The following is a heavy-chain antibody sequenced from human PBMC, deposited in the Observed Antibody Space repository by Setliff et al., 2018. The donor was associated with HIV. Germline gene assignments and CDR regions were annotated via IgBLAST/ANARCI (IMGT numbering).Heavy chain of an antibody. J-gene: IGHJ4*01. Sequence: PSETLSLTCSVSGVSVNDYYWSWIRQPAGKGLEWIGRLYGGGTTNYNPSLKSRLTMSVDTSNNKFSLKLNSVTAADTAVYYCARDRDRKDTTYVRFDYWGHGILVTVSS. V-gene: IGHV4-4*07. CDR2: LYGGGTT. CDR3: ARDRDRKDTTYVRFDY. D-gene: IGHD4-17*01. CDR1: GVSVNDYY.